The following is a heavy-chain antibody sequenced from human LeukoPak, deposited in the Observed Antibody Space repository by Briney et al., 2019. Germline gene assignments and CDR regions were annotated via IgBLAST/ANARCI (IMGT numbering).Heavy chain of an antibody. Sequence: GGSLRLSCAASGFTFSSYSINWVRQAPGKGLEWVSSISSSSSYIYYADSVKGRFTISRDNAKNSLYLQMNSLRAEDTAVYYCARENTVTTWGDAFDIWGQGTMVTVSS. CDR3: ARENTVTTWGDAFDI. V-gene: IGHV3-21*01. CDR2: ISSSSSYI. D-gene: IGHD4-17*01. J-gene: IGHJ3*02. CDR1: GFTFSSYS.